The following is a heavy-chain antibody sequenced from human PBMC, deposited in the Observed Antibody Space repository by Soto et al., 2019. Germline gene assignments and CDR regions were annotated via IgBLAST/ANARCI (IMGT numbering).Heavy chain of an antibody. J-gene: IGHJ4*02. CDR3: ARSFSDSYYDLGF. CDR1: GFTFDDYA. V-gene: IGHV3-9*01. D-gene: IGHD1-26*01. Sequence: GGSLRLSCAASGFTFDDYAMHWVRQAPGKGLEWVSGISWNSASMDYADSVKDRFSISRDNAENSLYLQMNILKIEDTAFYYCARSFSDSYYDLGFWGQGTLVTVSS. CDR2: ISWNSASM.